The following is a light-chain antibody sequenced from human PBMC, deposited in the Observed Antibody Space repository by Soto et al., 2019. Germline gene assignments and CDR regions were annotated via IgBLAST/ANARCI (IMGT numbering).Light chain of an antibody. J-gene: IGLJ1*01. CDR2: GNT. V-gene: IGLV1-40*01. Sequence: QSVLTQPPSVSGAPGQRVTISCTGGSANTGAGFDVHWYQQLPATAPKLLIYGNTNRPSGVPDRFSGSKSGTSASLTITGLQAEDEADYYCQSYDNSLSAFYVFGTGTKVTVL. CDR3: QSYDNSLSAFYV. CDR1: SANTGAGFD.